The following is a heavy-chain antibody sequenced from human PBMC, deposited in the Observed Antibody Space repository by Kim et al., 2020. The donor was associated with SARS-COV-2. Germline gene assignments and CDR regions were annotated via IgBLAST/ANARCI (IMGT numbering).Heavy chain of an antibody. CDR2: IYYSGST. D-gene: IGHD3-16*02. CDR3: ARGGDYVWGSYRYSPLDY. J-gene: IGHJ4*02. V-gene: IGHV4-59*13. Sequence: SETLSLTCTVSGGSISSYYWSWIRQPPGKGLEWIGYIYYSGSTNYNPSLKSRVTISVDTSKNQFSLKLSSVTAADTAVYYCARGGDYVWGSYRYSPLDYWGQGTLVTVSS. CDR1: GGSISSYY.